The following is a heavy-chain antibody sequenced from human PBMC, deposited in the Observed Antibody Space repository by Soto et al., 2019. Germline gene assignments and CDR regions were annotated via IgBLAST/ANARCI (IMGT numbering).Heavy chain of an antibody. V-gene: IGHV3-15*07. Sequence: GGSLRLSCAASGFTFSNAWINWVRQAPGKGLEWVGRIKSKTNGGTTDYAAPVKGRFAISRDDSKNMVYLQMNSLRSDDTAVYYCARDRPPLAYCGGDCSPADYWGQGTLVTVS. D-gene: IGHD2-21*02. CDR1: GFTFSNAW. J-gene: IGHJ4*02. CDR3: ARDRPPLAYCGGDCSPADY. CDR2: IKSKTNGGTT.